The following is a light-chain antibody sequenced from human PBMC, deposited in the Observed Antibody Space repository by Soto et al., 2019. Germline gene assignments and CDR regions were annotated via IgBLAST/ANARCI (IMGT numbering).Light chain of an antibody. CDR3: QQRSDWPST. CDR2: DAS. Sequence: DIVLTQSPATLSLSPGERATLSCRASQSVSRYLAWYQQKPGQAPRLLIYDASNRATGIPARFSGGGSGTDFTLTISSLEPEDFAVYYCQQRSDWPSTFGGGTKVEI. J-gene: IGKJ4*01. CDR1: QSVSRY. V-gene: IGKV3-11*01.